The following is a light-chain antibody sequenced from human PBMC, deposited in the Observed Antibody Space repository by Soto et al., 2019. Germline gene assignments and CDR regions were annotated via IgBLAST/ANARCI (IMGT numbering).Light chain of an antibody. Sequence: QSALTHPASVSGSPGQSITISCTGTSSDVGGYNYVSWYQQHPGKAPKLMIYDVSNRPSGVSNRFSGSKSGNTASLTIPGLQAEDEADYYCSSYTSSSLSFGGGTKLTVL. CDR1: SSDVGGYNY. V-gene: IGLV2-14*01. CDR3: SSYTSSSLS. J-gene: IGLJ2*01. CDR2: DVS.